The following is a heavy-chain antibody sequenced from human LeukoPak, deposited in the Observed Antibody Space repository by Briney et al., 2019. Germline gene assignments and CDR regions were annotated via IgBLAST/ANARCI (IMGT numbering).Heavy chain of an antibody. CDR3: ARVRERDYGRFWFDP. V-gene: IGHV1-69*01. J-gene: IGHJ5*02. CDR2: IIPISGTA. D-gene: IGHD4-17*01. Sequence: SVKVSCKASGGTFSSYAISWVRQAPGQGLEWMGGIIPISGTANYAQKFQGRVTITADESTSTAYMELSSLRSEDTAVYYCARVRERDYGRFWFDPWGQGTLVTVSS. CDR1: GGTFSSYA.